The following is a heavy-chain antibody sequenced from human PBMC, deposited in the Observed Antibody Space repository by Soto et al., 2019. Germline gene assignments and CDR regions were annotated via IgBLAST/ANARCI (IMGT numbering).Heavy chain of an antibody. D-gene: IGHD3-10*01. V-gene: IGHV3-74*01. CDR3: IRDYGEPGSTNAFDI. CDR2: INGDGSGT. CDR1: GFTFSSFW. J-gene: IGHJ3*02. Sequence: EVQLVESGGDLVQSGGSLRLSCAASGFTFSSFWMHWVRQAPGEGLVWVSRINGDGSGTNYADFVEGRFTISRDNAKSTLYLQMSSLRAEDTAVYYCIRDYGEPGSTNAFDIWGQGTVVTVSS.